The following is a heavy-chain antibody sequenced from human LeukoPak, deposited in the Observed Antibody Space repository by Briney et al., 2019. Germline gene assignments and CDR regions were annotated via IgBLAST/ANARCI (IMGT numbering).Heavy chain of an antibody. D-gene: IGHD4-23*01. J-gene: IGHJ4*02. V-gene: IGHV1-46*01. CDR3: ARVSTVGTFDY. Sequence: ASVKVSCEASGYTFTSYYMHWVRQAPGQGLEWMGIINPSGGSTSYAQKFQGRVTMTRDTSTGTVYMELSSLRSEDTAVYYCARVSTVGTFDYWGQGTLVTVSS. CDR2: INPSGGST. CDR1: GYTFTSYY.